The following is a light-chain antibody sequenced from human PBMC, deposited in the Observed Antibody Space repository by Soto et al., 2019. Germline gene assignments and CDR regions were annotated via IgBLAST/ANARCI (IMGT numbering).Light chain of an antibody. CDR1: SSYVGGYNY. CDR3: SSDTSSSTLV. V-gene: IGLV2-14*01. CDR2: DVS. J-gene: IGLJ1*01. Sequence: QSVLTQPASVSGSPGQSITISCTGTSSYVGGYNYVSWYQQHPGKAPKLMIYDVSNRPSGVSNRFSGSKSGNTASLTISGLQAEDEADYYCSSDTSSSTLVFGTGTRSPS.